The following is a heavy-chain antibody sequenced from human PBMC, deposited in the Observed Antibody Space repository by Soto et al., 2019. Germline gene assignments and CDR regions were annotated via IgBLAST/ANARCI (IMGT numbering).Heavy chain of an antibody. V-gene: IGHV3-21*04. D-gene: IGHD2-2*01. CDR3: ARVVGGYYYGMDV. J-gene: IGHJ6*02. Sequence: GGSLRLSCAASGFTFSSYNMNWVRQAPGKGLEWVSSISSGSSYIYYADSVKGRFTISRDNAKNSLYLQMNSLTAADTAVYYCARVVGGYYYGMDVWGQGTTVTVSS. CDR1: GFTFSSYN. CDR2: ISSGSSYI.